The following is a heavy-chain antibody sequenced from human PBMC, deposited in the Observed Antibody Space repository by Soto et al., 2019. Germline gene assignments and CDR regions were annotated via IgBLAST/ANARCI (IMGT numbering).Heavy chain of an antibody. CDR1: GGSISSGDYF. Sequence: QVQLQESGPGLVKPSQTLSLTCTVSGGSISSGDYFWSWIRQYQGKGLEWIGYIYYSGSTYYNPSLKTRVTISLDTSKSQFSLKLSSMTAADTAVHYCARGRALYSNYDSWGQGTLVTVSS. D-gene: IGHD4-4*01. CDR3: ARGRALYSNYDS. J-gene: IGHJ5*01. V-gene: IGHV4-31*03. CDR2: IYYSGST.